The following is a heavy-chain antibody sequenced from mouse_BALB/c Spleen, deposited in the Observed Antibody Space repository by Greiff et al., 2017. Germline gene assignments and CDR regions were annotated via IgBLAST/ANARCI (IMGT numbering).Heavy chain of an antibody. D-gene: IGHD1-1*01. CDR2: IYPGDGDT. V-gene: IGHV1-87*01. J-gene: IGHJ4*01. Sequence: QVQLKQSGAELARPGASVKLSCKASGYTFTSYWMQWVKQRPGQGLEWIGAIYPGDGDTRYTQKFKGKATLTADKSSSTAYMQLSSLASEDSAVYYCARDFITTDYYAMDYWGQGTSVTVSS. CDR1: GYTFTSYW. CDR3: ARDFITTDYYAMDY.